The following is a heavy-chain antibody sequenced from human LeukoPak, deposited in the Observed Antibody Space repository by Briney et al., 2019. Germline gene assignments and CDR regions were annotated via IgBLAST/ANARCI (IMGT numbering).Heavy chain of an antibody. J-gene: IGHJ3*02. V-gene: IGHV1-69*01. CDR2: IIPIFGTA. CDR1: GGTFSSYA. D-gene: IGHD3-9*01. CDR3: ARVDDILTGYYTRLNNDAFDI. Sequence: GSSVKVSCKASGGTFSSYAISWVRQAPGQGLEWMGGIIPIFGTANYAQKFQGRVTITADESTSTAYMELSSLRSEDTAVYYCARVDDILTGYYTRLNNDAFDIWGQGTMVTVSS.